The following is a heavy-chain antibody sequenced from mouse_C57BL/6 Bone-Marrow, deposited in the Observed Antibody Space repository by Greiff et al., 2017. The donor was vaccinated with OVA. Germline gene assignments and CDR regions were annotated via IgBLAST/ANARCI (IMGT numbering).Heavy chain of an antibody. CDR2: IYPGSGST. J-gene: IGHJ1*03. Sequence: VQVVESGAELVKPGASVKMSCKASGYTFTSYWITWVKQRPGQGLEWIGDIYPGSGSTNYNEKFKSKATLTVDTSSSTAYMQLSSLTSEDSAVYYCARSYTKGYFDVWGTGTTVTVSS. D-gene: IGHD2-10*01. V-gene: IGHV1-55*01. CDR1: GYTFTSYW. CDR3: ARSYTKGYFDV.